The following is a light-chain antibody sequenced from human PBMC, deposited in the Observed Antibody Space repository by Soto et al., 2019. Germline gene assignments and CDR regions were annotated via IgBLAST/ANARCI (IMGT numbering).Light chain of an antibody. CDR2: DVS. V-gene: IGLV2-14*01. Sequence: QPVLTQPASVSGSPGQSITISCTGTSSDVGGYNYVSWYQQHPGKAPKLMIYDVSNRPSGVSNRFSGSKSGNTASLTISGLQAEDEAVYYCSSYTSSSPWVFGGGTKLPVL. CDR1: SSDVGGYNY. CDR3: SSYTSSSPWV. J-gene: IGLJ3*02.